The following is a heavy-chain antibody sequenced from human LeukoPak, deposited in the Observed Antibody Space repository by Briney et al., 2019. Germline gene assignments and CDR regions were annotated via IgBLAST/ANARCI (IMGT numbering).Heavy chain of an antibody. V-gene: IGHV3-74*01. CDR1: GFTLSTYW. CDR2: IKSDGSST. D-gene: IGHD3-10*01. CDR3: ARVGLAYYYGSGSYYFDY. Sequence: GGSLRLSCAASGFTLSTYWMHWVRQAPGKGLVWVPRIKSDGSSTSYADSVKGRFTISRDNAKNSLYLQMNSLRAEDTAVYYCARVGLAYYYGSGSYYFDYWGQGTLVTVSS. J-gene: IGHJ4*02.